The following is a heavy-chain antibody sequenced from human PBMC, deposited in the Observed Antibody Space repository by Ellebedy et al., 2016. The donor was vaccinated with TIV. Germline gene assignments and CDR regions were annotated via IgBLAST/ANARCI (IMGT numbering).Heavy chain of an antibody. J-gene: IGHJ6*02. CDR3: ARGGDYYGMDV. CDR2: INPNSGGT. V-gene: IGHV1-2*04. Sequence: ASVKVSXKASGYTFTDYYIRWVRQAPGQGLEWMGWINPNSGGTNYAQKFQGWVTMTRDTYISTAYMELSRLRSDDTAVYYCARGGDYYGMDVWGQGTTVTVSS. CDR1: GYTFTDYY. D-gene: IGHD2-21*01.